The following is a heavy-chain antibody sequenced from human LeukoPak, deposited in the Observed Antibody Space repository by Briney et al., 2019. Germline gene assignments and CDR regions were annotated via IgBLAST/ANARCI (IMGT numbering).Heavy chain of an antibody. D-gene: IGHD4-17*01. Sequence: GGPLRLSCAASGFTFSSYSMNWVRQAPGKGLEWVSYISSSSSTINYADSVKGRFTISRDNAKNSLYLQMNSLRAEDTAVYYCARSSGRVTTWYYFDYWGQGTLVTVSS. J-gene: IGHJ4*02. CDR3: ARSSGRVTTWYYFDY. CDR1: GFTFSSYS. CDR2: ISSSSSTI. V-gene: IGHV3-48*01.